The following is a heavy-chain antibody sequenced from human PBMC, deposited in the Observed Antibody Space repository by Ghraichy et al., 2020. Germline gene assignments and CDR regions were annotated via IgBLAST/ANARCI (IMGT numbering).Heavy chain of an antibody. CDR1: GYTFTSYG. J-gene: IGHJ3*02. CDR3: ARSGYYDILTGYDAFDI. V-gene: IGHV1-18*01. Sequence: ASVKVSCKASGYTFTSYGISWVRQAPGQGLEWMGWISAYNGNTNYAQKLQGRVTMTTDTSTSTAYMELRSLRSDDTAVYYCARSGYYDILTGYDAFDIWGKGTMVTVSS. D-gene: IGHD3-9*01. CDR2: ISAYNGNT.